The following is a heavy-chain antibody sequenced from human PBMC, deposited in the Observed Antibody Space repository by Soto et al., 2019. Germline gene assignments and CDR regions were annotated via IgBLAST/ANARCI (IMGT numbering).Heavy chain of an antibody. V-gene: IGHV3-21*04. D-gene: IGHD2-2*01. CDR3: AKVGSSSWSPHYYFDY. Sequence: GGSLRLSCAASGFTFSSYSMNWVRQAPGKGLEWVSSISSSSSYIYYADSVKGRFTISRDNAKNSLYLQMNSLRAEDAAIYYCAKVGSSSWSPHYYFDYWGQGTLVPVSS. J-gene: IGHJ4*02. CDR1: GFTFSSYS. CDR2: ISSSSSYI.